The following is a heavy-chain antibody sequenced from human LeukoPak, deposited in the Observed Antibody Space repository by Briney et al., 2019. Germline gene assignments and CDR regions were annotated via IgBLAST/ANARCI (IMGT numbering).Heavy chain of an antibody. V-gene: IGHV4-61*01. Sequence: SETLSLTCTVSGGSVSSGSYYWSWIRQPPGKRLEWIGYISYTGTTNYNPSLRSRVTISVDMSKNQIFLKLNSVTAADTAVYHCASPSGGRYRDDGLDIWGQGTMVTVSS. CDR1: GGSVSSGSYY. CDR3: ASPSGGRYRDDGLDI. D-gene: IGHD3-10*01. CDR2: ISYTGTT. J-gene: IGHJ3*02.